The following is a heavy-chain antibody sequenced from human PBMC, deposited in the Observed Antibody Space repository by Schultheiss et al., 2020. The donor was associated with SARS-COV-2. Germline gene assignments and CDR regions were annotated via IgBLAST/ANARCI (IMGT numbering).Heavy chain of an antibody. D-gene: IGHD1-1*01. CDR2: ISGSGGST. V-gene: IGHV3-23*01. CDR1: GFTFSSYA. Sequence: GGSLRLSCAASGFTFSSYAMSWVRQAPGKGLEWVSAISGSGGSTYYADSVKGRFTISRDNSKNSLYLQMNSLRAEDTAVYYCARGTFRWNRALRFDYWGQGTLVTVSS. CDR3: ARGTFRWNRALRFDY. J-gene: IGHJ4*02.